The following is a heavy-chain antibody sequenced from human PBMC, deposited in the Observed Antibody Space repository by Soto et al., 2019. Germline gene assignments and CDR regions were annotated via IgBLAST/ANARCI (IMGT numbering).Heavy chain of an antibody. CDR1: GGSISSSNW. J-gene: IGHJ6*02. CDR2: IYHSGST. D-gene: IGHD3-10*02. Sequence: SETLSLTCAVSGGSISSSNWWSWVRQPPGKGLEWIGEIYHSGSTNYNPYLKSRVTISVDKSKNQFSLKLSSVTAADTAVYYCASVRGGYYYAMDVWGQGATVTVS. V-gene: IGHV4-4*02. CDR3: ASVRGGYYYAMDV.